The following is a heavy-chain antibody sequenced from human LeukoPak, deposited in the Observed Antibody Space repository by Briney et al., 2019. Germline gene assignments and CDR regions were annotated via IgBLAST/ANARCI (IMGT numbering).Heavy chain of an antibody. CDR3: ARDLGFGELSGGLDY. Sequence: GSLSLSCAASGFTFSDYYMSWIRQAPGKGLEWVSYISSSSSYTNYADSVKGRFTISRDNAKNSLYLQMNSLRAEDTAVYYCARDLGFGELSGGLDYWGQGALVTVSS. D-gene: IGHD3-10*01. V-gene: IGHV3-11*06. CDR2: ISSSSSYT. CDR1: GFTFSDYY. J-gene: IGHJ4*02.